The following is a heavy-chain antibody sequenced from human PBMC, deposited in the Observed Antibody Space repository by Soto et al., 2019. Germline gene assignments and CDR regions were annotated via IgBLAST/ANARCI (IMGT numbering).Heavy chain of an antibody. Sequence: EVQLVETGGGLIQPGGSLTLSCAASGFIVSRNYMYWVRQAPGKGLEWVSVIDGGGYTYYADSVKGRFTISRDNSKNTLHLQMNSLRAEDSAVYYCARGGGSAYVTPPISNWFDPWGQGTLVTVSS. CDR2: IDGGGYT. CDR3: ARGGGSAYVTPPISNWFDP. D-gene: IGHD3-22*01. J-gene: IGHJ5*02. CDR1: GFIVSRNY. V-gene: IGHV3-53*02.